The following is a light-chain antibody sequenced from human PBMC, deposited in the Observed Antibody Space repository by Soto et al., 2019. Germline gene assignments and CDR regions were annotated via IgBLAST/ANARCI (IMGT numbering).Light chain of an antibody. V-gene: IGKV3-20*01. J-gene: IGKJ1*01. CDR3: HQYVSSWT. CDR1: QSVSSTY. CDR2: GAS. Sequence: EIVLTQSPATLSLSPGERATLSCRASQSVSSTYVAWYQQKSGQAPRLLIYGASSRATGTPDRFSGSGSGTDFTLTISRLEPEDFAVYYCHQYVSSWTFGQGTKVDIK.